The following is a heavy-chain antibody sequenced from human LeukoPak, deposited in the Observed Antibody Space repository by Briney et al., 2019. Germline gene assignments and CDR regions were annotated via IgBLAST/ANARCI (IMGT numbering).Heavy chain of an antibody. J-gene: IGHJ5*02. Sequence: SGGSLRLSCAASGFTFSNAWMSWVRQAPGKGLEWVGRIKSKTDGGTTDYAAPVKGRFTISRDDSKNTLYLQMNSLKTEDTAVYYCTTDPYYYDSSGYAWFDPWGQGTLVTVSS. V-gene: IGHV3-15*01. CDR2: IKSKTDGGTT. CDR3: TTDPYYYDSSGYAWFDP. D-gene: IGHD3-22*01. CDR1: GFTFSNAW.